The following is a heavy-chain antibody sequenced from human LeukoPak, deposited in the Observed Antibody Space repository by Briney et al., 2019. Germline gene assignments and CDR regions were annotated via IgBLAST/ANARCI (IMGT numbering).Heavy chain of an antibody. J-gene: IGHJ5*02. V-gene: IGHV4-34*01. CDR3: ASAPRRCGSGSYYKTCKTSRWFDP. CDR2: INHSGST. CDR1: GGSFSGYY. D-gene: IGHD3-10*01. Sequence: SETLSLTCAVYGGSFSGYYWSWIRQPPGKGLEWIGEINHSGSTNYNSSLKSRVTISVDTSKNQFSLKLSSVTAADTAVYYCASAPRRCGSGSYYKTCKTSRWFDPWGQGTLVTVSS.